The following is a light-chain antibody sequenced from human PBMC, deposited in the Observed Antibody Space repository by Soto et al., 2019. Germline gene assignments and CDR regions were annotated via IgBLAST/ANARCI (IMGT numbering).Light chain of an antibody. V-gene: IGKV3-11*01. Sequence: EIVLTQSPATLSLSPGERATLSCRASQSVSSYLAWYQQKPGQAPRLLIYDASNRATGIPARFSGSGSGTDFTLTISILEPEEFAVYYCQQRSNWPPETFGQGTKEEIK. J-gene: IGKJ1*01. CDR1: QSVSSY. CDR2: DAS. CDR3: QQRSNWPPET.